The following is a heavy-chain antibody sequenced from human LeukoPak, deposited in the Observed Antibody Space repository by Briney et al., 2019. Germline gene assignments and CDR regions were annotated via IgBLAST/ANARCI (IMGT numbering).Heavy chain of an antibody. D-gene: IGHD2-15*01. Sequence: GGSLRLSCAASGFTFSSYWMHWVRQAPGKGLVWVSRINTDGSSTSYADSVKGRFTISRDNAKNTLYLQMNSLRAEDTAVYYCARGGLKWWERIGGSAFDIWGQGTVVTVSS. J-gene: IGHJ3*02. CDR3: ARGGLKWWERIGGSAFDI. CDR2: INTDGSST. CDR1: GFTFSSYW. V-gene: IGHV3-74*01.